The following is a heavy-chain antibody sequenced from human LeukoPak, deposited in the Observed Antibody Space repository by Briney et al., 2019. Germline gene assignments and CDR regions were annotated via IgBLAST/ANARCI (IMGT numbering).Heavy chain of an antibody. CDR1: GFTFSSYS. D-gene: IGHD3-22*01. CDR3: ARDGGYDSSGYSLPDAFDI. J-gene: IGHJ3*02. Sequence: GGSLRLSCAASGFTFSSYSMNWVRQAPGKGLEWVSSISSSSSYIYYADSVKGRFTISRDNAKNLLYLQMNSLRAEDTAVYYCARDGGYDSSGYSLPDAFDIWGQGTMVTVSS. V-gene: IGHV3-21*01. CDR2: ISSSSSYI.